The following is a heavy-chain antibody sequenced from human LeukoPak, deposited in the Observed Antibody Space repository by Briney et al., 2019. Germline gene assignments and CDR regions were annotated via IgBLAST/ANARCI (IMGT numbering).Heavy chain of an antibody. CDR3: ATDRGYLQFDY. CDR2: INQDGSTK. D-gene: IGHD5-24*01. V-gene: IGHV3-7*01. CDR1: GLTFSSYW. Sequence: GGSLRLSCAASGLTFSSYWVTWVRQAPGKGLEWVANINQDGSTKYYVDSVQGRFTISRDNARSSLYLQMNSLRAEDTAVYYCATDRGYLQFDYWGQGTLVTVSS. J-gene: IGHJ4*02.